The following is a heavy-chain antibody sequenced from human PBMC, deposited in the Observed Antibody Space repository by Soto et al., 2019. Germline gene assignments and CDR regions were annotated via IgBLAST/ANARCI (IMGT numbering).Heavy chain of an antibody. CDR3: ARDQGYYGSGRPGWFDP. Sequence: PSETLSLTCTVSGGSISSDGYYWSWIRQHPGKGLEWIGYIYYSGSTYYNPSLKSRVTISVDTSKNQFSLKLSSVTAADTAVYYCARDQGYYGSGRPGWFDPWGQGTLVTVSS. CDR2: IYYSGST. D-gene: IGHD3-10*01. V-gene: IGHV4-31*03. J-gene: IGHJ5*02. CDR1: GGSISSDGYY.